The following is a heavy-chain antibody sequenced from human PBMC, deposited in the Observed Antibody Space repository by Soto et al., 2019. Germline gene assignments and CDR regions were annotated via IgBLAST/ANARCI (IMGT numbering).Heavy chain of an antibody. CDR2: INSDGSST. D-gene: IGHD2-15*01. J-gene: IGHJ4*02. Sequence: GESLKISCAASGFTLSSYWMHWVRQAPGKGLVWVSRINSDGSSTSYADSVKGRFTISRDNAKNTLYLQMNSLRAEDTAVYYCSVVVVADTRNSLGYWGQGTLVTVSS. CDR3: SVVVVADTRNSLGY. CDR1: GFTLSSYW. V-gene: IGHV3-74*01.